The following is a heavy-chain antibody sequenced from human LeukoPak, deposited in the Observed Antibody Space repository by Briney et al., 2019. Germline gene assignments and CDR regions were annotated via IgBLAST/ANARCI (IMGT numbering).Heavy chain of an antibody. V-gene: IGHV3-23*01. Sequence: GGSLRLSCAASDFNFITYAMSWVRQAPGKGLEWVSTISGGGDATYYADSVKGRFTISRDNSKNTLYLQMNSLRVEDTAVYYCARDSSMLRGPLVIYYFDFWGQGTLVTVSS. CDR1: DFNFITYA. CDR2: ISGGGDAT. CDR3: ARDSSMLRGPLVIYYFDF. J-gene: IGHJ4*02. D-gene: IGHD3-10*01.